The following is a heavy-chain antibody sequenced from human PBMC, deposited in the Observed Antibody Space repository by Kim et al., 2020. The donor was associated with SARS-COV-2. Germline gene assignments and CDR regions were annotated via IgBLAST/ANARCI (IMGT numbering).Heavy chain of an antibody. D-gene: IGHD6-19*01. Sequence: LKSRVTISGDTSKNQFSLKLSSVTAADTAVYYCARDMHSSGWYQIDAFDIWGQGTMVTVSS. CDR3: ARDMHSSGWYQIDAFDI. J-gene: IGHJ3*02. V-gene: IGHV4-31*02.